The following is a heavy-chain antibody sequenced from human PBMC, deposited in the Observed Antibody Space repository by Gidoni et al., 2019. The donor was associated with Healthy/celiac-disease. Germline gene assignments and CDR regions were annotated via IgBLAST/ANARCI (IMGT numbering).Heavy chain of an antibody. D-gene: IGHD3-10*01. Sequence: QVQLQQWGAGLLQPSATLYLTCAVSGGSFSGSSWSWTRQPPGKGLEWIGEINHSGSTNSHPSRKSRVTISVDTSKNQFSLKLSSVTAADTAVYYCARGQHSLLGFGELVSGRGGFDPWGQGTLVTVSS. V-gene: IGHV4-34*01. CDR3: ARGQHSLLGFGELVSGRGGFDP. CDR1: GGSFSGSS. J-gene: IGHJ5*02. CDR2: INHSGST.